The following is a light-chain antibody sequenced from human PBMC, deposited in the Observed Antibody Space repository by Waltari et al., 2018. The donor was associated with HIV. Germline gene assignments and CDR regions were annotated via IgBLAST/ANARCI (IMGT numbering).Light chain of an antibody. CDR1: SSDVGAYNY. Sequence: QSALTQPPSASGSPGQSVTISCTGTSSDVGAYNYVSWYQQHPGKAPKLVIFEVTTRPSGVPDRFSGSKSGSTASLTVSGLQAEDEADYYCSSYAGSNNLLFGGGTKLTVL. CDR2: EVT. V-gene: IGLV2-8*01. J-gene: IGLJ2*01. CDR3: SSYAGSNNLL.